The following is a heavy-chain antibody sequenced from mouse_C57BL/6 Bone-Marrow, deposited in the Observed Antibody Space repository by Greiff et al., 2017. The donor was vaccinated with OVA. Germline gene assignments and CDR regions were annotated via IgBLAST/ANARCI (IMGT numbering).Heavy chain of an antibody. J-gene: IGHJ1*03. D-gene: IGHD1-1*01. Sequence: EVKLEESGGGLVQPGGSMKLSCVASGFTFSNYWMNWVRQSPEKGLEWVAQIRLKSDNYATHYAESVKGRFTISRDDSKSSVYLQMNNLRAEDTGIYYCTGEVITTAHWYFDVWGTGTTVTVSS. V-gene: IGHV6-3*01. CDR1: GFTFSNYW. CDR2: IRLKSDNYAT. CDR3: TGEVITTAHWYFDV.